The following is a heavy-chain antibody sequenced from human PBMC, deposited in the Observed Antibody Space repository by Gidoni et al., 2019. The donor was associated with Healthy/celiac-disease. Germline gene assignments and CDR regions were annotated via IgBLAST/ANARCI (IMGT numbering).Heavy chain of an antibody. CDR3: ARDPDYDFWSGYFGMDV. CDR2: IIPILGIA. Sequence: QVQLVQSGAEVKKPGSSVKVSCKASGGTFSSYAISWVRQAPGQGLEWMGRIIPILGIANYAQKFQGRVTITADKSTSTAYMELSSLRSEDTAVYYCARDPDYDFWSGYFGMDVWGQGTTVTVSS. CDR1: GGTFSSYA. D-gene: IGHD3-3*01. V-gene: IGHV1-69*04. J-gene: IGHJ6*02.